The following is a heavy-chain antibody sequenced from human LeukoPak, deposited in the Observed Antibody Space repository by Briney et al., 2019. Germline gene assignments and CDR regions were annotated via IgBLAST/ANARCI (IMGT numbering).Heavy chain of an antibody. CDR1: GFTFTIYA. V-gene: IGHV3-23*01. CDR2: ISGSGDRT. D-gene: IGHD2-2*01. CDR3: AKSGSVPPDY. Sequence: PGGSLRLSCAASGFTFTIYAMGWVRQSPGKGLEWVSSISGSGDRTYYADSVKGRFTISRDNSRNTLYLQVNSLRAEDTAVYYCAKSGSVPPDYWGQGTLVTVSS. J-gene: IGHJ4*02.